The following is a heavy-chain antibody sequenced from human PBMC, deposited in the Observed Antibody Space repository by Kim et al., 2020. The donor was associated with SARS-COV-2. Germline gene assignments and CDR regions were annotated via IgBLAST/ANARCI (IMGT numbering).Heavy chain of an antibody. Sequence: GGSLRLSCAASGFTFSSYWMSWVRQAPGKGLEWVANIKQDGSEKYYVDSVKGRFTISRDNAKNSLYLQMNGLRAEDTAVYYCARDPSNYCFDYWGQGTLVTVSS. CDR3: ARDPSNYCFDY. D-gene: IGHD4-4*01. CDR1: GFTFSSYW. CDR2: IKQDGSEK. V-gene: IGHV3-7*03. J-gene: IGHJ4*02.